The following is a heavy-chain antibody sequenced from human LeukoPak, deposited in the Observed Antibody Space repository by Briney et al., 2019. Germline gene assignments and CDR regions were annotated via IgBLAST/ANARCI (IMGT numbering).Heavy chain of an antibody. J-gene: IGHJ4*02. CDR2: ISGSGGSI. Sequence: PGGSLRLSCAASGFTFSSYAMSWVRQAPGKGLEWVSAISGSGGSIYYADSVKCRFTISRDNSKNTLYLQMNSLRAEDTAVYYCAKSPQLPQPSFFDYWGQGTLVTVSS. CDR1: GFTFSSYA. CDR3: AKSPQLPQPSFFDY. D-gene: IGHD3-10*01. V-gene: IGHV3-23*01.